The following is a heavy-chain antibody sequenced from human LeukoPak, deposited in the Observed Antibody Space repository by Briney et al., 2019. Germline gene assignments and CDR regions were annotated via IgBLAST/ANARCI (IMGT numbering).Heavy chain of an antibody. D-gene: IGHD6-13*01. J-gene: IGHJ4*02. CDR2: IKSKIDGETT. V-gene: IGHV3-15*01. CDR3: TTDAGYSSRWYNY. CDR1: GFTFSNAY. Sequence: GGSLRLSCAASGFTFSNAYKSWVRQAPGKGLEWVGRIKSKIDGETTDYAAPVKGRFTISRDDSRNTLYLQMNSLKTEDTAFYYCTTDAGYSSRWYNYWGQGTLVTVSS.